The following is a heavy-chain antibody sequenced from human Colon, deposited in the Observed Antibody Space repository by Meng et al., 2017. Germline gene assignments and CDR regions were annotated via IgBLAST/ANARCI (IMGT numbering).Heavy chain of an antibody. D-gene: IGHD3-22*01. J-gene: IGHJ5*02. V-gene: IGHV4-31*03. CDR2: MHYSGIA. CDR1: GAVISSEAFY. Sequence: QGQLQESVPRLVKPSQPLSLTCTFSGAVISSEAFYWGWIRQHPGKGLEWIGYMHYSGIANYNPSLNSRIAISVDTSKNHFSLKLSSVTAADTAVYYCARYRYDSSSYSNFFDPWGQGTLVTVSS. CDR3: ARYRYDSSSYSNFFDP.